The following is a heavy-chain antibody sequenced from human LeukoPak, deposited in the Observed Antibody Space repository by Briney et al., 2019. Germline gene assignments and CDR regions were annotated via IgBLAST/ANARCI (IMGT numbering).Heavy chain of an antibody. V-gene: IGHV3-7*01. CDR3: ARGPPYGSRSDFLDY. CDR2: LKEDVSAR. CDR1: GFSISSHW. D-gene: IGHD3-10*01. Sequence: GGSLGLSCVASGFSISSHWMSWVRQAPGKGLEWVASLKEDVSARNLVDSVKGRFTISTDNAKNSLNLQMNSLRVEDTAVYYCARGPPYGSRSDFLDYWGLGTLVTVSS. J-gene: IGHJ4*02.